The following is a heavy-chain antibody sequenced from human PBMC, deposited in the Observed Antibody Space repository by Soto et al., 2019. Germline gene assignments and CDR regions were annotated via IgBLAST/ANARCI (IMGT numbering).Heavy chain of an antibody. V-gene: IGHV3-30-3*01. Sequence: PRGSLRLSCAASGFTFSSYAMHWVRQAPGKGLEWVAVISYDGSNKYYADSVKGRFTISRDNSKNTLYLQMSSLRAEDTAVYYCASDQRERSYYDILTGYYLPTYSYYAMDVWGQGHTVTVSS. CDR2: ISYDGSNK. CDR1: GFTFSSYA. D-gene: IGHD3-9*01. J-gene: IGHJ6*02. CDR3: ASDQRERSYYDILTGYYLPTYSYYAMDV.